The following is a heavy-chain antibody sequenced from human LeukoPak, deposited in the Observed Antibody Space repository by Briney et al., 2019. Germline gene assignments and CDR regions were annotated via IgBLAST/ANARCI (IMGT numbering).Heavy chain of an antibody. CDR1: GFTFSSYA. CDR2: ISYDGSNK. CDR3: ARGELRSGPNDY. J-gene: IGHJ4*02. V-gene: IGHV3-30-3*01. Sequence: GGSLRLSCAASGFTFSSYAMHWVRQAPGRGLEGVAVISYDGSNKYYADSVKGRFTISRDNSKNTLYLQMNSLRAEDTAVYYCARGELRSGPNDYWGQGTLVTVSS. D-gene: IGHD3-3*01.